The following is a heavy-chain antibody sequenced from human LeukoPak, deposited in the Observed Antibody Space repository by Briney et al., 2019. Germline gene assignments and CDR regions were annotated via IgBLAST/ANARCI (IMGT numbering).Heavy chain of an antibody. D-gene: IGHD3-22*01. CDR2: INHSGST. CDR1: GGSFSGYY. V-gene: IGHV4-34*01. Sequence: SETLSLTCAVYGGSFSGYYWSWIRQPPGKGLEWIGEINHSGSTNYNPSLKSRVTISVDTSKNQFSLKLSSVTAADTAVYYCASRRCYYDSSGYYYRWGQGTLVTVSS. CDR3: ASRRCYYDSSGYYYR. J-gene: IGHJ4*02.